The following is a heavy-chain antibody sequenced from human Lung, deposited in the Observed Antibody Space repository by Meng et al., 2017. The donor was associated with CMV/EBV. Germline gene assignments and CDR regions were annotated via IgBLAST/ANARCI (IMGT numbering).Heavy chain of an antibody. V-gene: IGHV7-4-1*02. D-gene: IGHD3-3*01. Sequence: QVQLVQAGSELKKPGDSVTVSCKASGYTFINYAMNWVRQAPGQGLEWMGWINTNTGNPTYAQGFTRRFVFSLDTSFRTAYLQISSLKAEDTAVYYCARVAPSGYRYFDYWGQGTLVTVSS. J-gene: IGHJ4*02. CDR3: ARVAPSGYRYFDY. CDR1: GYTFINYA. CDR2: INTNTGNP.